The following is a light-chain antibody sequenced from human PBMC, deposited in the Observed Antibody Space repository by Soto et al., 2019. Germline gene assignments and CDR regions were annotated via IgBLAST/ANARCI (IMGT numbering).Light chain of an antibody. V-gene: IGLV1-40*01. CDR3: QSYDSSLSGYV. CDR2: NNN. CDR1: SPNIGAGYD. J-gene: IGLJ1*01. Sequence: QSALTQPPSVSGAPGLRVTISCPGSSPNIGAGYDVHWYQQLPGTAPKLLIYNNNNRPSGVPDRFSGSKSGTSASLAITGLQAEDEADYYCQSYDSSLSGYVFGTGTKVTVL.